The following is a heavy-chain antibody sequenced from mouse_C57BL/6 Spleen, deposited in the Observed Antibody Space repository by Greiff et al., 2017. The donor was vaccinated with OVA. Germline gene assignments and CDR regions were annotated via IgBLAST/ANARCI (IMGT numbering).Heavy chain of an antibody. V-gene: IGHV7-3*01. CDR2: IRNKANGYTT. CDR3: ASPIYDGYYGYFDV. CDR1: GFTFTDYY. D-gene: IGHD2-3*01. J-gene: IGHJ1*03. Sequence: EVMLVESGGGLVQPGGSLSLSCAASGFTFTDYYMSWVRQPPGKALEWLGFIRNKANGYTTAYSASVKGRFTISRDNSQSILYLQMSALRAEDSATYYCASPIYDGYYGYFDVWGTGTTVTVSS.